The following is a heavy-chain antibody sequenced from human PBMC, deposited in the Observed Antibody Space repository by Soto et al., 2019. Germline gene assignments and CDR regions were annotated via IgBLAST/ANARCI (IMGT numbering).Heavy chain of an antibody. J-gene: IGHJ5*02. CDR1: GYSISSGYY. CDR2: IYHSGST. CDR3: ARGGGPPRANWFDP. Sequence: SETLSLTCAVSGYSISSGYYWGWIRQPPGKGLEWIGSIYHSGSTYYNPSLKSRVTISVDTSKNQFSLKLSSVTAADTAVYYCARGGGPPRANWFDPWGQGTLVTAPQ. D-gene: IGHD2-8*01. V-gene: IGHV4-38-2*01.